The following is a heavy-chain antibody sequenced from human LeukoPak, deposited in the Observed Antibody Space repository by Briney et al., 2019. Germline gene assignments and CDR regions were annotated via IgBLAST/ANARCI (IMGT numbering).Heavy chain of an antibody. CDR2: IYYSGST. Sequence: PSETLSLTCTVSGGSISSYYWSWIRQPPGKGLEWIGYIYYSGSTNYNPSLKSRVTISVDTSKNQFSLKLSSVTAADTAVYYCAKEWGVDYGLRYWGQGTLVTVSS. D-gene: IGHD4-17*01. V-gene: IGHV4-59*01. CDR3: AKEWGVDYGLRY. J-gene: IGHJ4*02. CDR1: GGSISSYY.